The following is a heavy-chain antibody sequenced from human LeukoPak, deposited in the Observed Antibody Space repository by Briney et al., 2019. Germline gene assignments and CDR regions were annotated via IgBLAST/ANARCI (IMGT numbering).Heavy chain of an antibody. Sequence: KPSETLSLTCTVSGGSISSYYWSWIRQPPGKGLEWIGDIYYSGSTNYNPSLKSRVTISVDTSKNQFSLKLSSVTAADTAVYYCARTPEREYSSGWYYFDYWGQGTLVTVSS. V-gene: IGHV4-59*01. CDR3: ARTPEREYSSGWYYFDY. D-gene: IGHD6-19*01. J-gene: IGHJ4*02. CDR1: GGSISSYY. CDR2: IYYSGST.